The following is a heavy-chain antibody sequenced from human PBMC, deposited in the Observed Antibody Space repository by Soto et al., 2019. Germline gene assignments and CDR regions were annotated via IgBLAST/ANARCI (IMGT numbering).Heavy chain of an antibody. CDR1: GGSFSGYY. J-gene: IGHJ4*02. Sequence: SETLSLTCAVYGGSFSGYYWSWIRQPPGKGLEWIGEINHSGSTNYNPSLKSRVTISVDTSKNQFSLKLSSVTAADTAVYYCARGLQLSGDYLYYFDYWGQGTLVTVSS. CDR3: ARGLQLSGDYLYYFDY. D-gene: IGHD4-17*01. CDR2: INHSGST. V-gene: IGHV4-34*01.